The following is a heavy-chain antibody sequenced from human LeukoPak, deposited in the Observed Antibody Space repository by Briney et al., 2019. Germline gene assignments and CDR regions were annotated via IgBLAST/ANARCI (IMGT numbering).Heavy chain of an antibody. D-gene: IGHD6-19*01. CDR1: GGSFSGYY. CDR2: INHSGST. CDR3: ARGTLYSGWSYYFDS. J-gene: IGHJ4*02. Sequence: SETLSLTCAVYGGSFSGYYWSWIRQPPGKGLEWIGEINHSGSTNYNPSLKSRVTISVDNSNNKFSLRLSSVTAADTALYYCARGTLYSGWSYYFDSWGQGTLVSVSS. V-gene: IGHV4-34*01.